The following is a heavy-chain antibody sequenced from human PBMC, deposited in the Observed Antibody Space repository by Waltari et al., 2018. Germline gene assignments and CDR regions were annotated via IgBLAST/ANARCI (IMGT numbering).Heavy chain of an antibody. V-gene: IGHV4-4*07. D-gene: IGHD3-9*01. CDR3: ARGTSPHYDILMYMDV. Sequence: QVQLQESGLGLVKPSETLSLTCTVSGGSISSYYWSWIRQPAGKGLEWIGRIYTSGSTNYNPSLKSRVTMSVDTSKNQFSLKLSSVTAADTAVYYCARGTSPHYDILMYMDVWGKGTTVTISS. CDR2: IYTSGST. J-gene: IGHJ6*03. CDR1: GGSISSYY.